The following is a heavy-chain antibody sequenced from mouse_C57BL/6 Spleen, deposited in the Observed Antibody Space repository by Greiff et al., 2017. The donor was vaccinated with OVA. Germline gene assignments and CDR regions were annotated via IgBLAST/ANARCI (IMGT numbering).Heavy chain of an antibody. CDR1: GFTFTDYY. CDR2: IRNKANGYTT. Sequence: EVHLVESGGGLVQPGGSLSLSCAASGFTFTDYYMSWVRQPPGKALEWLGFIRNKANGYTTEYSASVKGRFTISRDNSQSILYLQMNALRAEDSATYYCARSTPLYFDVWGTGTTVTVSS. CDR3: ARSTPLYFDV. J-gene: IGHJ1*03. V-gene: IGHV7-3*01.